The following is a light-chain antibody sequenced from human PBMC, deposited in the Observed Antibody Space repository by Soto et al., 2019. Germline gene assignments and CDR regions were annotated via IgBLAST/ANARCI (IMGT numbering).Light chain of an antibody. CDR3: QHCNNWPRT. CDR1: QSVSSN. V-gene: IGKV3-15*01. CDR2: GAS. Sequence: EIVMTQSPATLSVSPGERATLSCRASQSVSSNLAWYQQKPGQAPRLLIYGASTKATGIPARFSGSRSGTEFTLTISSLQSEDFAVYYCQHCNNWPRTFGQGTKVDIK. J-gene: IGKJ1*01.